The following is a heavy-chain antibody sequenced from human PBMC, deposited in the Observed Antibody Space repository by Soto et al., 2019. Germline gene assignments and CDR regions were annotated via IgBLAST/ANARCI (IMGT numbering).Heavy chain of an antibody. V-gene: IGHV1-8*01. CDR3: ARDSNDHPSGWPRGGRFDP. CDR1: GYTFTSYD. CDR2: MNPNSGNT. D-gene: IGHD6-19*01. Sequence: ASVKVSCKASGYTFTSYDINWVRQATGQGLEWMGWMNPNSGNTGYAQKFQGRVTMTRNTSISTAYMELSSLRSEDTAVYYCARDSNDHPSGWPRGGRFDPWGQGTLVTVSS. J-gene: IGHJ5*02.